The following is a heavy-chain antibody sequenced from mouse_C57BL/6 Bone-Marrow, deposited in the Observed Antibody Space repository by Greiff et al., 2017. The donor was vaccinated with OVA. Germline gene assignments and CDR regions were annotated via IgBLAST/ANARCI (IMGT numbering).Heavy chain of an antibody. J-gene: IGHJ3*01. CDR3: TLYGAWFAY. D-gene: IGHD1-1*02. CDR2: IDPENGDT. CDR1: GFNIKDDY. V-gene: IGHV14-4*01. Sequence: EVKLVESGAELVRPGASVKLSCTASGFNIKDDYMHWVKQRPEQGLEWIGWIDPENGDTEYASKFQGKATITADTSSNTAYLQLSSLTSEDTAVYYCTLYGAWFAYWGQGTLVTVSA.